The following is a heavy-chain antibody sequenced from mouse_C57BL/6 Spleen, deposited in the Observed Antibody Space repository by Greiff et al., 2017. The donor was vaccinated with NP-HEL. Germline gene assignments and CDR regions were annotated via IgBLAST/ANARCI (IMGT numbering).Heavy chain of an antibody. CDR1: GFTFTDYY. V-gene: IGHV7-3*01. CDR3: ARYIGYFDY. Sequence: EVNLVESGGGLVQPGGSLSLSCAASGFTFTDYYMSWVRQPPGTALEWLGFIRNKANGYTTEYSASVKGRFTISRDNSQSILYLQMNALRAEDSATYYCARYIGYFDYWGQGTTLTVSS. CDR2: IRNKANGYTT. J-gene: IGHJ2*01.